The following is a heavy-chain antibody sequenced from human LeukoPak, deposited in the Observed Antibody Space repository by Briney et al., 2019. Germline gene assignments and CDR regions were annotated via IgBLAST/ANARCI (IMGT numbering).Heavy chain of an antibody. CDR2: ISYDGSNK. V-gene: IGHV3-30-3*01. CDR1: GFTFSSYA. D-gene: IGHD1-26*01. J-gene: IGHJ3*02. CDR3: ARDQPPHSGSYSGNAFDI. Sequence: PGGSLRLSCAASGFTFSSYAMHWVRQAPGKGLEWVAVISYDGSNKYYADSVEGRFTISRDNSKNTLYLQMNSLRAEDTAVYYCARDQPPHSGSYSGNAFDIWGQGTMVTVSS.